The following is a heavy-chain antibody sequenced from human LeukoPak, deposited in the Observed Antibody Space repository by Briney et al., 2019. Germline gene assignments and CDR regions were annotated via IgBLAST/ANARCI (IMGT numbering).Heavy chain of an antibody. CDR1: GGSISSYY. V-gene: IGHV4-4*07. CDR2: IYTSGST. D-gene: IGHD6-13*01. J-gene: IGHJ5*02. CDR3: ARVPIAAADTNWFDP. Sequence: SETLSLTCTVSGGSISSYYWSWIRQPAGKGLEWIGRIYTSGSTNYNPSLKSRVTISVDTSKNQFSLKLSSVTAADTAVYYCARVPIAAADTNWFDPWGQGTLVTVSS.